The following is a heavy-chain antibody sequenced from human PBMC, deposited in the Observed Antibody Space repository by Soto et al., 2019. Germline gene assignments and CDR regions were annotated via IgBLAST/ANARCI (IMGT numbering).Heavy chain of an antibody. V-gene: IGHV1-2*02. Sequence: ASVKVSCKASGFSFTGYYIHWLRQAPGQGLEWMGWINAHSGGTEYAQKFQGRVTLTRDTSIATAYLTLTSLTSDDTALYYCAKDLTRQLAYWLDPWGQGTQVAVS. J-gene: IGHJ5*02. CDR1: GFSFTGYY. CDR2: INAHSGGT. CDR3: AKDLTRQLAYWLDP. D-gene: IGHD6-6*01.